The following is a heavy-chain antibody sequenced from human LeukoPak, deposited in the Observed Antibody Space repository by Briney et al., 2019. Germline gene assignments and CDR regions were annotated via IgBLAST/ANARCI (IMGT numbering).Heavy chain of an antibody. J-gene: IGHJ4*02. Sequence: GGSLRLSCTASGFTFSSYGMQWVRQAPGKGLEWVAFIRYDGSNKYYADSVKGRFTISRDNSKNTLYLQMNSLRAEDTAVYYCAKDRTADTAMVELDYWGQGTLVTVSS. V-gene: IGHV3-30*02. D-gene: IGHD5-18*01. CDR2: IRYDGSNK. CDR1: GFTFSSYG. CDR3: AKDRTADTAMVELDY.